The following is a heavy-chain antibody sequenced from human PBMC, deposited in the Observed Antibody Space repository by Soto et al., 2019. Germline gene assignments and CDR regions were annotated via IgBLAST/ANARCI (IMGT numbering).Heavy chain of an antibody. V-gene: IGHV3-53*01. J-gene: IGHJ1*01. CDR1: GFTVSSNY. Sequence: EVQLVESGGGLIQPGGSLRLSCAASGFTVSSNYMIWVRQAPGKGLEWVSVIYSGGSTYYADSVKGRFTISRDNSKNTLYLQMNSLRAEDTAVYYCARDVESSGRLEYFQHWGQGTLVTVS. CDR2: IYSGGST. CDR3: ARDVESSGRLEYFQH. D-gene: IGHD3-22*01.